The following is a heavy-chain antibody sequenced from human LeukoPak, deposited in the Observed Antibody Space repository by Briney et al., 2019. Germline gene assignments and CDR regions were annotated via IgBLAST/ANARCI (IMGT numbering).Heavy chain of an antibody. CDR2: ISYDGSNK. CDR1: GFTVSSNY. Sequence: GGSLRLSCAASGFTVSSNYMSWVRQAPGKGLEWVAVISYDGSNKYYADSVKGRFTISRDNAKNSLYLQMNSLRAEDTALYYCAKDIALVGAFDIWGQGTMVTVSS. CDR3: AKDIALVGAFDI. D-gene: IGHD6-13*01. V-gene: IGHV3-30*18. J-gene: IGHJ3*02.